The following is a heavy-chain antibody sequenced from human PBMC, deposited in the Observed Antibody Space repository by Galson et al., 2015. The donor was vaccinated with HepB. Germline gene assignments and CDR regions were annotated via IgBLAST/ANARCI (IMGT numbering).Heavy chain of an antibody. CDR3: ARDFYDSSGAGSFDP. CDR2: INPNNGGT. CDR1: GYTFTGYY. V-gene: IGHV1-2*02. J-gene: IGHJ5*02. D-gene: IGHD3-22*01. Sequence: SVKVSCKASGYTFTGYYMHWVRQAPGQGPEWMGWINPNNGGTNYAQKFQGRVTMTRDTSISTAYMELSRLRSDDTAIYYCARDFYDSSGAGSFDPWGQGTLVTVSS.